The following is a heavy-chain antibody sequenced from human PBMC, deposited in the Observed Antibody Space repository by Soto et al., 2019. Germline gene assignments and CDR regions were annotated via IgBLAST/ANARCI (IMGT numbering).Heavy chain of an antibody. CDR3: ARLPYYYDSSGHDLDY. J-gene: IGHJ4*02. V-gene: IGHV4-34*01. Sequence: SETLSLTCAVYGGSFSGYYWSWIRQPPGKGLEWIGEINHSGSTNYNPSLKGRVTISVDTSKNQFSLKLSSVTAADTAVYYCARLPYYYDSSGHDLDYWGQGTLVTVSS. D-gene: IGHD3-22*01. CDR2: INHSGST. CDR1: GGSFSGYY.